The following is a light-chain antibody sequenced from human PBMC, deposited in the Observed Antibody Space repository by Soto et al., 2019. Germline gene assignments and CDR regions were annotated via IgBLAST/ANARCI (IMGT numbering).Light chain of an antibody. J-gene: IGKJ1*01. CDR1: QSISSW. CDR3: QQSYSTTWT. V-gene: IGKV1-39*01. CDR2: AAS. Sequence: IQMTQSPSTLSAAVGDRVTITCRASQSISSWLAWYQQKPGQAPKLLIYAASTLQSGVPSRFSGSGSGADFTLTISSLQHEDLATYYCQQSYSTTWTFGQGTKVDIK.